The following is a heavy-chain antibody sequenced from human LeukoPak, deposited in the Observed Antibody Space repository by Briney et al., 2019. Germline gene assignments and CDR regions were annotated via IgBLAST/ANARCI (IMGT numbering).Heavy chain of an antibody. CDR1: GYTFSSYA. CDR2: ISSDGRIT. Sequence: GGSLRLSCEGSGYTFSSYAMHWVRQAPGKGLEYVAAISSDGRITYYANFVKGRFTISRDNSKNTLYLQMGSLRTEDVAVYYCARVSGWYWFDQWGQGTLVTVSS. D-gene: IGHD6-19*01. V-gene: IGHV3-64*01. J-gene: IGHJ5*02. CDR3: ARVSGWYWFDQ.